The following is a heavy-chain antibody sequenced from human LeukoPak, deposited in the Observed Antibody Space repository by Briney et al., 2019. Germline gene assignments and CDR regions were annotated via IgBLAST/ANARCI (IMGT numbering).Heavy chain of an antibody. J-gene: IGHJ4*02. D-gene: IGHD6-19*01. V-gene: IGHV3-7*01. Sequence: GGSLRLSCAASGFTFSSYWMSWVRQAPGKGLEWVANIKQDGSEKYYVDSVKGRFTISRDNSKNTLYLQMNSLRAEDTAVYYCARDWGAVAGRFLDYWGQGTLVTVSS. CDR1: GFTFSSYW. CDR3: ARDWGAVAGRFLDY. CDR2: IKQDGSEK.